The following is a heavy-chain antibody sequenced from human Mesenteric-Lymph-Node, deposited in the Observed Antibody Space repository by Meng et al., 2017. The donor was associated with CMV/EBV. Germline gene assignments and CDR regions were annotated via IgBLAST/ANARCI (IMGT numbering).Heavy chain of an antibody. CDR1: GGSISSSSYY. J-gene: IGHJ3*02. V-gene: IGHV4-39*07. CDR3: ARVGSDEWELLSPPNQDAFDI. Sequence: SETLSLTCTVSGGSISSSSYYWGWIRQPPGKGLEWIGSIYYSGSTYYNPSLKSRVTISVDTSKNQFSLKLSSVTAADTAVYYCARVGSDEWELLSPPNQDAFDIWGQGTMVTVSS. CDR2: IYYSGST. D-gene: IGHD1-26*01.